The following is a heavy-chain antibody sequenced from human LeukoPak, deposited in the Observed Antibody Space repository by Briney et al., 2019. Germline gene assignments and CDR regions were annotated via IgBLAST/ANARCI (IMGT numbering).Heavy chain of an antibody. CDR1: GFHFSSYW. CDR3: VRLKSSGSSGWYPFDY. J-gene: IGHJ4*02. D-gene: IGHD6-13*01. CDR2: IYPDDSDI. Sequence: GESLQISCKGSGFHFSSYWIGWVRQMPGKGLEWMGIIYPDDSDIRYIPSFQGQVTISADKSISTAYLQWRSLRASDTAMYYCVRLKSSGSSGWYPFDYWGQGTLVTVSS. V-gene: IGHV5-51*01.